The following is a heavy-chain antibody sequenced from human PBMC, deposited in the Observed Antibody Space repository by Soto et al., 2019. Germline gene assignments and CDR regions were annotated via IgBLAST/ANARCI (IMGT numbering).Heavy chain of an antibody. J-gene: IGHJ4*02. Sequence: EVQLVESGGDLVQRGGSLRLSCAASGFPFSSYWMHWVRHTPGKGLDWVARISGDGGTTYYADSVTGRFTVSRDNAKNTLSMQISGLRAEDTAVYYCAREYYGLLTGYYTDYWGQGNLVSVSS. V-gene: IGHV3-74*01. D-gene: IGHD3-9*01. CDR3: AREYYGLLTGYYTDY. CDR2: ISGDGGTT. CDR1: GFPFSSYW.